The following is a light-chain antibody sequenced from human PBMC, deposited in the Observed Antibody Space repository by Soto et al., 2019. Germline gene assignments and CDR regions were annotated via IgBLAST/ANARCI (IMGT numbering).Light chain of an antibody. Sequence: EIVLTQSPGTLSLSPGERATLSCMASQSVSSSHLGWYQQKPGQAPRLLIYDTSSRATGIPERFSGSGSGTDFTLTISRLEPEDFAVYYCQQYETSSWTFGQGSKVEMK. CDR3: QQYETSSWT. J-gene: IGKJ1*01. CDR1: QSVSSSH. V-gene: IGKV3-20*01. CDR2: DTS.